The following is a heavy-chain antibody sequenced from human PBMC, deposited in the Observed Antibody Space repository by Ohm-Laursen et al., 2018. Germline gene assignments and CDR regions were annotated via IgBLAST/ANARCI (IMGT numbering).Heavy chain of an antibody. V-gene: IGHV1-18*01. Sequence: ASVKVSCKASGYTFRNYGISWVRQAPGQGLEWMGWIGVHSGNTDYAQSLQGRVTVTADTSTSTVYMELTDLRSDDTAMYYCARDRSNSDYWGQGTLVTVSS. D-gene: IGHD2/OR15-2a*01. J-gene: IGHJ4*02. CDR2: IGVHSGNT. CDR1: GYTFRNYG. CDR3: ARDRSNSDY.